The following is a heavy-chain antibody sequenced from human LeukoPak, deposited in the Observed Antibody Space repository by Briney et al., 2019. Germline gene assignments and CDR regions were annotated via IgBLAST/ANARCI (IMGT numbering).Heavy chain of an antibody. CDR2: IKSKTDGGTT. Sequence: GGSLRLSCAASGFTFSSYEMNWVRQAPGKGLEWVGRIKSKTDGGTTDYAAPVKGRFTISRDDSKNTLYLQMNSLKTEDTAVYYCTTHVNDYYGSGSYSAFDYWGQGTLVTVSS. D-gene: IGHD3-10*01. CDR1: GFTFSSYE. CDR3: TTHVNDYYGSGSYSAFDY. J-gene: IGHJ4*02. V-gene: IGHV3-15*01.